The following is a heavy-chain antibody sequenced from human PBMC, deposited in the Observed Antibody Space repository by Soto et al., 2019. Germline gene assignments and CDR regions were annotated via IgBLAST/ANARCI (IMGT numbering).Heavy chain of an antibody. D-gene: IGHD4-4*01. CDR2: ISSSSNTM. Sequence: PGGSLRLSCAASGFTFSSYSMNWVRPAPGKGLEWVSYISSSSNTMFYADSVKGRFTISRDNAENSLYLQTNSLRDEDTAVYYCARDRAVIATLVYFDTWGQQALVTISS. CDR1: GFTFSSYS. CDR3: ARDRAVIATLVYFDT. J-gene: IGHJ4*02. V-gene: IGHV3-48*02.